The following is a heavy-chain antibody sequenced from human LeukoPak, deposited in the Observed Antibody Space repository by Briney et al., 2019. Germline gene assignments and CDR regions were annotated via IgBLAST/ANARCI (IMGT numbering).Heavy chain of an antibody. CDR1: GYTFSSYG. J-gene: IGHJ4*02. Sequence: GASVKVSCKASGYTFSSYGVTWVRQAPGQGLEWMGWISAYNGNFNYAHKFQARVTMTTNTSTSTAYLELRSLRFDDTAVYYCAKDIYYGSGSYPGNWGQGTLVTVSS. CDR2: ISAYNGNF. V-gene: IGHV1-18*01. CDR3: AKDIYYGSGSYPGN. D-gene: IGHD3-10*01.